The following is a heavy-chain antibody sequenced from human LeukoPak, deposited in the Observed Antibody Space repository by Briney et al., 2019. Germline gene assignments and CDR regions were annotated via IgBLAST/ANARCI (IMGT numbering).Heavy chain of an antibody. CDR1: GGSIRGYY. CDR2: IYYSGST. Sequence: KPSETLSLTCTVSGGSIRGYYWSWIRQPPGKGLEWIGYIYYSGSTNYNPSLKSRVTISVDTSKNQFSLKLSSVTAADTAVYYCARGCSAGTPHNWFDPWGQGTLVTVSS. J-gene: IGHJ5*02. V-gene: IGHV4-59*01. CDR3: ARGCSAGTPHNWFDP. D-gene: IGHD6-13*01.